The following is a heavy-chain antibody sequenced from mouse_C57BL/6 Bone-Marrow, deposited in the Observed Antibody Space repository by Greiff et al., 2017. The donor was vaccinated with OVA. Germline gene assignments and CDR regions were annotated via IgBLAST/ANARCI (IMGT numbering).Heavy chain of an antibody. V-gene: IGHV1-58*01. D-gene: IGHD2-12*01. CDR3: ARSRTIVTTVHYYALDY. CDR1: GYTFTSYG. Sequence: EVQLQESGAELVRPGSSVKMSCKTSGYTFTSYGINWVKQRPGQGLEWIGYIYIGNGYTASNEKFKGKATLTSDTSSSTAYLPLSSLTCEDSAIYFCARSRTIVTTVHYYALDYWGHGTSFTVSS. J-gene: IGHJ4*01. CDR2: IYIGNGYT.